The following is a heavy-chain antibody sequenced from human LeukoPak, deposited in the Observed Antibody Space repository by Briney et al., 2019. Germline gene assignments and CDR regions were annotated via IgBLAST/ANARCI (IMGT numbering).Heavy chain of an antibody. V-gene: IGHV4-61*01. CDR1: GYSISSGYY. CDR2: IYYSGST. CDR3: ARGQNTIFANYYYMDV. J-gene: IGHJ6*03. D-gene: IGHD3-3*01. Sequence: SETLSLTCTVSGYSISSGYYWGWIRQPPGKGLEWIGYIYYSGSTNYNPSLKSRVTISVDTSKNQFSLKLSSVTAADTAVYYCARGQNTIFANYYYMDVWGKGTTVTVSS.